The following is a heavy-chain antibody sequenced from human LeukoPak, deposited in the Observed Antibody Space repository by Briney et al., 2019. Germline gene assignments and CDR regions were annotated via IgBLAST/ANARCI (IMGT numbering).Heavy chain of an antibody. D-gene: IGHD3-22*01. J-gene: IGHJ4*02. CDR1: GFTFSSYA. CDR3: ARDSGYYDSSGNFDY. V-gene: IGHV3-64*04. Sequence: GGSLRLSCSASGFTFSSYAMHWVRQAPGKGLECVSAITGDGGRTYYADSVKGRFTISRDNSKNTLYLQMNSLRAEDTAVYYCARDSGYYDSSGNFDYWGQGTLVTVSS. CDR2: ITGDGGRT.